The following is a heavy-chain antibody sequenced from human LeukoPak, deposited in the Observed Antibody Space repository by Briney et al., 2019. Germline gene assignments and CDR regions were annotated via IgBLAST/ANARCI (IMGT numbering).Heavy chain of an antibody. CDR3: ARDLKVVVITSDAFDI. Sequence: ASVKASCKASGYTFTGYYMHWVRQAPGQGLEWMGRINPNSGGTNYAQKFQGRVTMTRDTSISTGYMELSRLRSDDTAVYYCARDLKVVVITSDAFDIWGQGTMVTVSS. CDR1: GYTFTGYY. D-gene: IGHD3-22*01. V-gene: IGHV1-2*06. J-gene: IGHJ3*02. CDR2: INPNSGGT.